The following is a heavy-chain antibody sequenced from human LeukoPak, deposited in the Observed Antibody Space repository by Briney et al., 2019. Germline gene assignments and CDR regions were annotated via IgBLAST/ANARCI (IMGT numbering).Heavy chain of an antibody. CDR1: GGSMSSGIYS. V-gene: IGHV4-30-2*01. Sequence: SQTLSLTCAVSGGSMSSGIYSWNWIRQPPGKGLEWIGYIYHTGSTYYNPSLRSRVTISVDRSKNQFSLKLSSVTAADTAVYYCARIPATYYYYGMDVWGQGTTVTVSS. CDR3: ARIPATYYYYGMDV. J-gene: IGHJ6*02. D-gene: IGHD2-2*01. CDR2: IYHTGST.